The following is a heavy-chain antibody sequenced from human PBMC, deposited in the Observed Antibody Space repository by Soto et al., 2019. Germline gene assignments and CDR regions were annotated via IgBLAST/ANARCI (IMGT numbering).Heavy chain of an antibody. CDR2: ISAYNGNT. V-gene: IGHV1-18*01. J-gene: IGHJ4*02. Sequence: ASVKVSCKASGYTFTSYGISWVRRAPGQGLEWMGWISAYNGNTNYAQKLQGRVTMTTDTSTSTAYMELRSLRSDDTAVYYCARYWAAAGPFDYWGQGTLVTVSS. CDR3: ARYWAAAGPFDY. D-gene: IGHD6-13*01. CDR1: GYTFTSYG.